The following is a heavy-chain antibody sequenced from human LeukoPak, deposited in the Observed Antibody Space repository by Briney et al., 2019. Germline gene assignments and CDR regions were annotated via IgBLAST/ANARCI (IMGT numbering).Heavy chain of an antibody. D-gene: IGHD3-22*01. CDR3: ARGTMIVVAPFDY. CDR1: GFTFSSYA. CDR2: ISYDGSNK. J-gene: IGHJ4*02. Sequence: GRSLRLSCAASGFTFSSYAMHWVRQAPGKGLEWVAVISYDGSNKYYADSVKGRFTTSRDNSKNTLYLQMNSLRAEDTAVYYCARGTMIVVAPFDYWGQGTLVTVSS. V-gene: IGHV3-30*04.